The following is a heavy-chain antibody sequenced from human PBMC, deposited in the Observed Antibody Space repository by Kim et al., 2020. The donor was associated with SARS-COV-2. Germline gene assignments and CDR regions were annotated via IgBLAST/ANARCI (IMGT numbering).Heavy chain of an antibody. J-gene: IGHJ3*02. CDR3: GVYSNSWYAGAFDI. V-gene: IGHV4-39*01. CDR2: IYYSGST. D-gene: IGHD6-13*01. Sequence: SETLSLTCTVSGGSISSSSYYWGWIRQPPGKGLEWIGSIYYSGSTYYNPSLKSRVTISVDTSKNQFSLKLSSVTAADTAVYYCGVYSNSWYAGAFDIWGQGTMVTVSS. CDR1: GGSISSSSYY.